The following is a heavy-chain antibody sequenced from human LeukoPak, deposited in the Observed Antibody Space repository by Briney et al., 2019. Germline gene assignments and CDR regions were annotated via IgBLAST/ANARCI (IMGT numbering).Heavy chain of an antibody. CDR1: GGSVSSGSYC. D-gene: IGHD3-10*01. J-gene: IGHJ4*02. CDR2: IYYSGST. CDR3: ARDGEVGSYFDY. V-gene: IGHV4-61*01. Sequence: PSETLSLTCTVSGGSVSSGSYCWSWIRQPPGKGLEWIGYIYYSGSTNYNPSLKSRVTISVDTSKNQFSLKLSSVTAADTAVYYCARDGEVGSYFDYWGQGTLVTVSS.